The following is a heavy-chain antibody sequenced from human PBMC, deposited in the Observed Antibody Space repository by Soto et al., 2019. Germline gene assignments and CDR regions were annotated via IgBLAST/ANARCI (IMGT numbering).Heavy chain of an antibody. V-gene: IGHV4-39*01. CDR1: GESISSSSYY. CDR2: IYYSGRT. J-gene: IGHJ4*02. Sequence: SETMSLTCIVSGESISSSSYYWGWIRQPPGKGLEWIGSIYYSGRTYYNPSFKSRVTISIDTSKNQFSLKLSSVTATDTAVYYCARQRTTVVTQAYFDHWGQGALVTVSA. D-gene: IGHD2-21*02. CDR3: ARQRTTVVTQAYFDH.